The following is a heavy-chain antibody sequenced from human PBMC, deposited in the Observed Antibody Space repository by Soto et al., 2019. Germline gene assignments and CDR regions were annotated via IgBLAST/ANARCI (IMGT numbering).Heavy chain of an antibody. Sequence: GGSLRLSCAASGFTFSNAWMSWVRQAPGKGLEWVGRIKSKTDGGTTDYAAPVKGRFTISRDDSKNTLYLQMNGLKTEDTAVYYCTTGAYYDFWSGYYGSMDVWGQGTTVTVS. D-gene: IGHD3-3*01. CDR3: TTGAYYDFWSGYYGSMDV. V-gene: IGHV3-15*01. CDR2: IKSKTDGGTT. J-gene: IGHJ6*01. CDR1: GFTFSNAW.